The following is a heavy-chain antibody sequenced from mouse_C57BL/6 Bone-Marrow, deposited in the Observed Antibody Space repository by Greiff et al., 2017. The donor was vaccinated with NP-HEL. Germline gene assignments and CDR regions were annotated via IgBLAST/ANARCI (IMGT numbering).Heavy chain of an antibody. J-gene: IGHJ2*01. CDR3: ARAGYGSSYGDFDY. V-gene: IGHV2-9-1*01. CDR2: IWTGGGT. CDR1: GFSLTSYA. Sequence: VKLQESGPGLVAPSQSLSITCTVSGFSLTSYAISWVRQPPGKGLEWLGVIWTGGGTNYNSALKSRLSISKDNSKSQVVLKMNSLQTDDTARYYCARAGYGSSYGDFDYWGQGTTLTVSS. D-gene: IGHD1-1*01.